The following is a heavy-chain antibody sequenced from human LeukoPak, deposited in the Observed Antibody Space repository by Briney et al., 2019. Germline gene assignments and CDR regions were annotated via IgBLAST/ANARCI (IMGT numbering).Heavy chain of an antibody. V-gene: IGHV3-7*01. D-gene: IGHD3-10*01. J-gene: IGHJ4*02. Sequence: GGSLRPSCAASGFTFSSYWMSWVRQAPGKGLEWVANIKQDGSEKYYVDSVKGRFTISRDNAKNSLYLQMSSLRAEDTALYYCATSSMVRGGDEYWGQGTLVTVSS. CDR2: IKQDGSEK. CDR3: ATSSMVRGGDEY. CDR1: GFTFSSYW.